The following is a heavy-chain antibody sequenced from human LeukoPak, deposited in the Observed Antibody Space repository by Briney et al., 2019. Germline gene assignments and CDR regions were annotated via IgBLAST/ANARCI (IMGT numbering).Heavy chain of an antibody. CDR1: GFTFSSYR. CDR2: ISSSSSYI. V-gene: IGHV3-21*01. Sequence: GGSLRLSCAASGFTFSSYRMNWVRQAPGKGLEWVSSISSSSSYIYYADSVKGRFTISRDNAKNSLYLQMNSLRAEDTAVYYCAREIAAAINWFDPWGQGTLVTVSS. D-gene: IGHD6-13*01. J-gene: IGHJ5*02. CDR3: AREIAAAINWFDP.